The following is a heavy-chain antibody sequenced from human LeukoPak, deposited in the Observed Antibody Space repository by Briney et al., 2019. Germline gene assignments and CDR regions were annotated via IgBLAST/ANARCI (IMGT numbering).Heavy chain of an antibody. Sequence: PGGSLRLSCAASGFTFSTYSMNWVRQAPGKGLEWVSSISGSYDYKYYADSVKGRFTISRDNAKNSLYLQMNSLRAEDTALYFCARSAGSSGSYRYFDYWGQGTLVTVSS. D-gene: IGHD3-22*01. CDR1: GFTFSTYS. CDR2: ISGSYDYK. J-gene: IGHJ4*02. CDR3: ARSAGSSGSYRYFDY. V-gene: IGHV3-21*01.